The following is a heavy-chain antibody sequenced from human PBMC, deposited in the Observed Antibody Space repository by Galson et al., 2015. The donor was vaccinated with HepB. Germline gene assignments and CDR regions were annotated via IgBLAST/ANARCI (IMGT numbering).Heavy chain of an antibody. J-gene: IGHJ4*02. CDR1: GFTFSSYW. V-gene: IGHV3-7*03. Sequence: SLRLSCAASGFTFSSYWMSWVRQAPGKGLEWVANIKQDASEKYYVDSVKGRFTISRDNAKNSLYLQMNSLRAEDTAVYYCARVPLEVGGSLCDYWGQGTLVTVSS. D-gene: IGHD3-16*02. CDR3: ARVPLEVGGSLCDY. CDR2: IKQDASEK.